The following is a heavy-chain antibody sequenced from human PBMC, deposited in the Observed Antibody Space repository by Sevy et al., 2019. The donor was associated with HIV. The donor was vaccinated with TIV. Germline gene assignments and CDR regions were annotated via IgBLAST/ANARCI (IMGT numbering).Heavy chain of an antibody. J-gene: IGHJ6*02. D-gene: IGHD2-2*01. CDR3: AKTEVVPAAMPPYYYYGMDV. CDR1: GFTFSSYG. V-gene: IGHV3-30*02. Sequence: GGSLRLSCAASGFTFSSYGMHWVRQAPGKGLEWVAFIRYDGSNKYYADSVKGRFTISRENSKNTLYLQMNSLRAEDTAVYYCAKTEVVPAAMPPYYYYGMDVWGQGTTVTVSS. CDR2: IRYDGSNK.